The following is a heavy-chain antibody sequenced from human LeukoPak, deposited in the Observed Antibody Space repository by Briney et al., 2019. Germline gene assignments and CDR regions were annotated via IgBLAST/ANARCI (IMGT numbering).Heavy chain of an antibody. V-gene: IGHV3-53*01. CDR3: ARDIVGAERGY. CDR2: IYSGGST. J-gene: IGHJ4*02. Sequence: GGSLRLSCAASGFTFSSNYMSWVRQAPGKGLEWVSVIYSGGSTYYADSVKGRFTISRDNSKNTLYLQMNSLRAEDTAVYYCARDIVGAERGYWGQGTLVTVSS. CDR1: GFTFSSNY. D-gene: IGHD1-26*01.